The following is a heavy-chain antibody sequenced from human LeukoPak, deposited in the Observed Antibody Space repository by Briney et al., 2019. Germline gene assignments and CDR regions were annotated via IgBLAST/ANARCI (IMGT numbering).Heavy chain of an antibody. J-gene: IGHJ6*04. CDR3: AREITMVRGVQYYYYGMDV. V-gene: IGHV1-2*02. CDR2: INPNSGGT. CDR1: GYTFTGYY. Sequence: GASVKVSCKASGYTFTGYYMHWVRQAPGQGLEWMGWINPNSGGTNYAQKFQGRVTMTRDTSISTAYMELSRLRSDDTAVYYCAREITMVRGVQYYYYGMDVWGKGTTVTVSS. D-gene: IGHD3-10*01.